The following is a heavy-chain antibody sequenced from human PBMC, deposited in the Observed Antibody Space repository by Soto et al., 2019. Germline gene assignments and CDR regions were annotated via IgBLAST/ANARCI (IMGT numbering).Heavy chain of an antibody. J-gene: IGHJ5*01. CDR3: ARGLYREYGHDS. V-gene: IGHV3-74*01. CDR1: GFTFGNFW. D-gene: IGHD3-10*01. Sequence: GGSLRLSCAASGFTFGNFWMHWVRQAPGKGLVWVSRINSDGSTSYADSVKGRLTISRDNAKNTVYLQMNSLRAEDTAVYYCARGLYREYGHDSWGQAALVTVSS. CDR2: INSDGST.